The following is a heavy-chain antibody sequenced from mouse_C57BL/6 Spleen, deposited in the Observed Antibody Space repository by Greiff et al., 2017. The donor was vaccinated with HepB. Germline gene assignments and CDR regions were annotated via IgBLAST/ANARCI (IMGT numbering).Heavy chain of an antibody. CDR1: GYTFTSYW. D-gene: IGHD3-3*01. Sequence: QVQLKQPGAELVRPGTSVKLSCKASGYTFTSYWMHWVKQRPGQGLEWIGVIDPSDSYTNYNQKFKGKATLTVDTSSSTAYMQLRSLTSEDSAVYYCAGGDEAWFAYWGQGTLVTVSA. CDR3: AGGDEAWFAY. V-gene: IGHV1-59*01. CDR2: IDPSDSYT. J-gene: IGHJ3*01.